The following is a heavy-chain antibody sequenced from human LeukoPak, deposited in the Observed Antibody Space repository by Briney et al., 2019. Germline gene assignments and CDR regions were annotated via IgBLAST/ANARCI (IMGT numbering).Heavy chain of an antibody. V-gene: IGHV4-34*01. Sequence: SETLSLTCAVSSGSLSGYSWGWIRQAPGKGLDWIGEIHHSGSTTYNSSLKNRVTISLDKPKSQFSLILTSVTAAGTAVYYCTRQSGTVTPIDYWGQGILVTVSS. CDR1: SGSLSGYS. J-gene: IGHJ4*02. CDR2: IHHSGST. CDR3: TRQSGTVTPIDY. D-gene: IGHD4-17*01.